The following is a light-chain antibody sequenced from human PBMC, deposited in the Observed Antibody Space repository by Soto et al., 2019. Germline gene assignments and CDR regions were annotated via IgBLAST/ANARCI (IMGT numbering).Light chain of an antibody. CDR2: KAS. CDR1: QTIGSW. V-gene: IGKV1-5*03. Sequence: DILMTQSPSTLSASVGDRVTISCRASQTIGSWLAWYQQKPGKAPKLLIYKASTLESGVPSRFSGSGSGTEFTLTISSLQPDDFATYYCQQYDNLWTFGQGTKVEIK. J-gene: IGKJ1*01. CDR3: QQYDNLWT.